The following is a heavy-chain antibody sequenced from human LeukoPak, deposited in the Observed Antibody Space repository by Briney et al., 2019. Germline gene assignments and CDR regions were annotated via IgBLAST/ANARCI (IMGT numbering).Heavy chain of an antibody. D-gene: IGHD3-10*01. V-gene: IGHV4-59*12. CDR2: IYYSGST. CDR3: AGSYYGSGSYYYYMDV. Sequence: SETLSLTCTVSGGSISSYYWSWIRQPPGKGLEWIGYIYYSGSTNYNPSLKSRVTMSVDTSKNQFSLKLSSVTAADTAVYYCAGSYYGSGSYYYYMDVWGKGTTVTISS. J-gene: IGHJ6*03. CDR1: GGSISSYY.